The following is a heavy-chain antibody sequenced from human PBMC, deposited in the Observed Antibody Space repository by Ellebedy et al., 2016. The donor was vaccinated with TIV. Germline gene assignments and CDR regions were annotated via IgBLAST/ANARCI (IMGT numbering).Heavy chain of an antibody. D-gene: IGHD5-18*01. CDR3: ARAPSGTAMAVDY. J-gene: IGHJ4*02. V-gene: IGHV4-4*02. CDR2: IYHSGST. CDR1: GGSISTSNW. Sequence: SETLSLXYAVSGGSISTSNWWSWVRQPPGKGLEWIGEIYHSGSTNYNPSLKSRVTISVDKSKNQFSLKLSSVTAADTAVYYCARAPSGTAMAVDYWGQGTLVTVSS.